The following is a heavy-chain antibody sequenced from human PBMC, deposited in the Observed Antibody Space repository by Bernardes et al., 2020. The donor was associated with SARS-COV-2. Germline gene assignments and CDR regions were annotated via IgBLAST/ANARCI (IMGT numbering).Heavy chain of an antibody. J-gene: IGHJ4*02. CDR1: GFTFSSYA. D-gene: IGHD2-2*01. Sequence: GSLRLSCAASGFTFSSYAMSWVRQAPGKGLEWVSAISGSGGSTYYADSVKGRFTISRDNSKNTLYLQMNSLRAEDTAVYYCAKVRPYCSSTSCYSWSYWGQGTLVTVSS. CDR3: AKVRPYCSSTSCYSWSY. CDR2: ISGSGGST. V-gene: IGHV3-23*01.